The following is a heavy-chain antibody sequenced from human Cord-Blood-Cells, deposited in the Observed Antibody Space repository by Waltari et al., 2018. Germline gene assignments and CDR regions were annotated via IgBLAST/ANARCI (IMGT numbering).Heavy chain of an antibody. CDR3: ARGYDFWSGYFDY. V-gene: IGHV1-2*04. CDR2: INPSRGGT. CDR1: GYPFPGSD. Sequence: QVQLVQSGAEVQKPGASVQVSFKASGYPFPGSDMHCVRQHPGQGREWIGWINPSRGGTNYAQKCQGWVTMTRDTSIITAYMELSRLRSDDTAVYYCARGYDFWSGYFDYWGQGTLVTVSS. D-gene: IGHD3-3*01. J-gene: IGHJ4*02.